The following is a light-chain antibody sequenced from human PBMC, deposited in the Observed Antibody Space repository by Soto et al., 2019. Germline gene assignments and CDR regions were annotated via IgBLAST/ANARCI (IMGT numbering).Light chain of an antibody. V-gene: IGLV1-44*01. J-gene: IGLJ1*01. Sequence: VLTQPPSASGTPGQRVTISCSGSSSNIGGNLVSWYQQVPGTAPKLLIYSNNQRPSGVPDRFSGSKSGTSASLAISGLHSEDEADYYCSTWDDSLTCYVFXTGTKVTGL. CDR1: SSNIGGNL. CDR2: SNN. CDR3: STWDDSLTCYV.